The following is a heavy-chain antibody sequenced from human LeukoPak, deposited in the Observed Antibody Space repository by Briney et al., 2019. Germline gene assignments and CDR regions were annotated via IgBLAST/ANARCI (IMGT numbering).Heavy chain of an antibody. Sequence: SETLSLTCTVSGGSISSYSRSWIRQPPGEALEWIGYIYDSGSTKYNPSLKSRVSISVDTSKNQFSLRLSSVTAADTAVYFCARERGTRGFGSQLDYWGQGTLVTVSS. CDR3: ARERGTRGFGSQLDY. V-gene: IGHV4-59*12. J-gene: IGHJ4*02. CDR2: IYDSGST. D-gene: IGHD3-10*01. CDR1: GGSISSYS.